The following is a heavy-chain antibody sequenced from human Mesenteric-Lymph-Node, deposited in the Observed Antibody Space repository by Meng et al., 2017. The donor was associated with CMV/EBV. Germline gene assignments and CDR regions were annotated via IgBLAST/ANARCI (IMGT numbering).Heavy chain of an antibody. CDR1: GDFY. CDR2: IYYTGSS. Sequence: GDFYWSWIRQPPGKGLEWIAYIYYTGSSYDNPSLRSQVDISVDTSKNEFSLRLASVSAADTAVYYCARGQHYDVWSGYYPSDWYFDLWGRGTLVTVSS. D-gene: IGHD3-3*01. V-gene: IGHV4-30-4*01. CDR3: ARGQHYDVWSGYYPSDWYFDL. J-gene: IGHJ2*01.